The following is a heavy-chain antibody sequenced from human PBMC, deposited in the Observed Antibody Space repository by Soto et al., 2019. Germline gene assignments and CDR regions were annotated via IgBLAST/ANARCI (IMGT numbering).Heavy chain of an antibody. Sequence: SETLSLTCAVSGGSISSGGYSWSWIRQPPGKGLEWIGYIYHSGSTYYNPSLKSRVTISADRSKNQFSLKLSSVTAADTAVYYCAREAYYDYCSGYYRSFAVWGQGALDPVSS. CDR2: IYHSGST. CDR1: GGSISSGGYS. D-gene: IGHD3-3*01. J-gene: IGHJ4*02. V-gene: IGHV4-30-2*01. CDR3: AREAYYDYCSGYYRSFAV.